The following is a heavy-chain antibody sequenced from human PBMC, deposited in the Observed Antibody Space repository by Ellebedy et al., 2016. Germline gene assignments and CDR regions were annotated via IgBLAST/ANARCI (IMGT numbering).Heavy chain of an antibody. Sequence: GGSLRLSCAASGFTFSNYGMHWVRQAPGKGLEWVAVIWYDGSNKYYADSVKGRFTISRDNSKNTLYLQMNSLRAEDTAVYYCAKESSGGRRFLEWLWFDYWGQGTLVTVSS. D-gene: IGHD3-3*01. CDR1: GFTFSNYG. CDR2: IWYDGSNK. CDR3: AKESSGGRRFLEWLWFDY. J-gene: IGHJ4*02. V-gene: IGHV3-33*06.